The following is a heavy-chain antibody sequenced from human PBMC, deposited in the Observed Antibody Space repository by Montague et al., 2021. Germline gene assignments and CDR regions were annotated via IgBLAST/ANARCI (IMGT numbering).Heavy chain of an antibody. CDR2: ISPSGDT. J-gene: IGHJ5*01. CDR3: VKTSSGTYDS. V-gene: IGHV3-23*01. D-gene: IGHD1-26*01. CDR1: GFPFGGYS. Sequence: SRSLSLSASGFPFGGYSMTWVRQAPGRGLEWVSFISPSGDTFYAESVKGRFIVSRDNSNNALYLHLNSLRGEDSAIYYRVKTSSGTYDSWGPGTLVTVSS.